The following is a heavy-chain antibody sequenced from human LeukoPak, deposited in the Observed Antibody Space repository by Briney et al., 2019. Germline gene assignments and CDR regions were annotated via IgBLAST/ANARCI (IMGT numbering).Heavy chain of an antibody. CDR2: IRSKTDGGTT. J-gene: IGHJ4*02. Sequence: GGSLRLSCVASGFTLKNAWMSWVRQAPGKGLEWVGRIRSKTDGGTTDYAAPVKGRFTISRDDSKNTLYLQMNSLKTEDTAVYFCATGTEQQWLSLDYWGQGTLVTVST. D-gene: IGHD6-19*01. V-gene: IGHV3-15*01. CDR3: ATGTEQQWLSLDY. CDR1: GFTLKNAW.